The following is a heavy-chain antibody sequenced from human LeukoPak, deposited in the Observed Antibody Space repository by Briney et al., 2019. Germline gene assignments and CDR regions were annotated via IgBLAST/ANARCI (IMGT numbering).Heavy chain of an antibody. J-gene: IGHJ4*02. Sequence: GGSLRLSCAASGFTFSSYWIHWVRQAPGKGLVWVSSINSDGSSTSYADSVKGRFTISRDNAKNTLYLQLNSLRVEDTAVYYCVSVYFDFWGQGALVTVPS. CDR3: VSVYFDF. CDR2: INSDGSST. CDR1: GFTFSSYW. V-gene: IGHV3-74*01.